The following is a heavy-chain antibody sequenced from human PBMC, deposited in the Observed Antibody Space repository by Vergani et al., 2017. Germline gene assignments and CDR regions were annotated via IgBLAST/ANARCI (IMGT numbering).Heavy chain of an antibody. Sequence: QVQLVESGGSVVQPGRSLRLSCAASGFTFNQYGMHWVRQAPGKGLEWVAVTWYDGNYKQYADSVKGRFTISRDNSKSTMYLQMNSLRDEDTGVYYCARDLRLLYNRFDPWGQGTLVTVSS. CDR3: ARDLRLLYNRFDP. J-gene: IGHJ5*02. V-gene: IGHV3-33*01. CDR1: GFTFNQYG. CDR2: TWYDGNYK. D-gene: IGHD1-14*01.